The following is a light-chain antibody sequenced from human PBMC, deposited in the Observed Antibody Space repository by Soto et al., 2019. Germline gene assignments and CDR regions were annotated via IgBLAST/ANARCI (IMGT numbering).Light chain of an antibody. J-gene: IGKJ3*01. CDR1: QSVSSSY. Sequence: EIVLTQSPGTLSLSPGERATLSCRASQSVSSSYLAWYQQKPGKAPSLLIYDASSLEGGVSSRFSGSGFGTEFSLTITNLQPADFATYYCQQYSHFLISFGPGTTVDFK. V-gene: IGKV3-20*01. CDR3: QQYSHFLIS. CDR2: DAS.